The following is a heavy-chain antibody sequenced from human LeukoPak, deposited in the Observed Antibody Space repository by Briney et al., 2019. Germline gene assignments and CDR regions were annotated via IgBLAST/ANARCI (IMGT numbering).Heavy chain of an antibody. J-gene: IGHJ4*02. CDR2: IYHSGST. CDR1: GGSISSGGYY. D-gene: IGHD6-19*01. Sequence: SETLSLTCTVSGGSISSGGYYWSWIRQPPGKGLEWIGYIYHSGSTYYNPSLKSRVTISVDRSKNQFSLKLSSVTAADTAVYYCARDRGSGWSVDYWGQGTLVTVSS. V-gene: IGHV4-30-2*01. CDR3: ARDRGSGWSVDY.